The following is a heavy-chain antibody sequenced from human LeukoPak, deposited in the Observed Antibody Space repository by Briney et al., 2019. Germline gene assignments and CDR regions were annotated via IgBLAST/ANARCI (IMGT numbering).Heavy chain of an antibody. Sequence: SETLSLTCTVSGGSISSYYWSWIRQSPGKGLEWIGYIYYSGSTNYNPSLKSQVTISGDTSKNQFSLKLSSVTAADTAVYYCARGWRYYYDSSGYYDWFDPWGQGTLVTVSS. CDR2: IYYSGST. CDR1: GGSISSYY. D-gene: IGHD3-22*01. CDR3: ARGWRYYYDSSGYYDWFDP. V-gene: IGHV4-59*01. J-gene: IGHJ5*02.